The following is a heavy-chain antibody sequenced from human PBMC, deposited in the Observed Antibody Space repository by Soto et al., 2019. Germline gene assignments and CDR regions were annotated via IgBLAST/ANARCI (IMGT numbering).Heavy chain of an antibody. J-gene: IGHJ4*02. V-gene: IGHV3-33*01. CDR3: ARVAFYFGSGSYSTHFDY. CDR1: GFTFSTYG. D-gene: IGHD3-10*01. CDR2: IWYDGSNK. Sequence: QVQLVESGGGVVQPGRSLRLSCATSGFTFSTYGMHWVRQAPGKGLEWVAVIWYDGSNKYYADSVKGRFTISRDNSKNTLYLQMNSLRAEDTAVYYCARVAFYFGSGSYSTHFDYWGQGTLVTVSS.